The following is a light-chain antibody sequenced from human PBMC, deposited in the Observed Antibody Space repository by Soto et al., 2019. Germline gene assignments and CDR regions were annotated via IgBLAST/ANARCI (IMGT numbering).Light chain of an antibody. CDR3: ASWDDSLSGPV. CDR2: RND. J-gene: IGLJ2*01. V-gene: IGLV1-47*01. CDR1: TSNIGRHF. Sequence: QAVVTQPPSASGTPGQRVSIACSGSTSNIGRHFVYWYQQLPGTAPQLLIYRNDQRPSGVPDRFSGSKSGTSASLAISGLRSEDEADYYCASWDDSLSGPVFGGGTKVTVL.